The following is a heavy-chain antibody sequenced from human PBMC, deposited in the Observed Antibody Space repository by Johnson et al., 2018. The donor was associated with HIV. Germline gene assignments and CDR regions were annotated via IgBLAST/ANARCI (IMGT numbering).Heavy chain of an antibody. Sequence: QVQLVESGGGVVQPGRSLRLSCAASGFTFSTYAMHWVRQAPGKGLEWVALISYDGSNKYYADSVKGRFTISRDTAKNSLYLQMNSLRAEGTAVDYGARGGADVERAIVDSDAFEIWGQGKRVTGAS. CDR1: GFTFSTYA. J-gene: IGHJ3*02. D-gene: IGHD1-26*01. V-gene: IGHV3-30*03. CDR2: ISYDGSNK. CDR3: ARGGADVERAIVDSDAFEI.